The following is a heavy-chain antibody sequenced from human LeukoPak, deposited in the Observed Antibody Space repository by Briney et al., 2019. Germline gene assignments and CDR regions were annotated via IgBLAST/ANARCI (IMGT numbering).Heavy chain of an antibody. CDR2: INQGGSVR. Sequence: PGGSMRLSCAASGFPFRRYWMSWVRQAPGKGLEWVANINQGGSVRHYVDSVKGRFTISRDDAKNSLYVQMNSLRDEDTAVYYCARVGYSGWNLEYWGQGTLVTVSS. D-gene: IGHD5-12*01. J-gene: IGHJ4*02. V-gene: IGHV3-7*01. CDR3: ARVGYSGWNLEY. CDR1: GFPFRRYW.